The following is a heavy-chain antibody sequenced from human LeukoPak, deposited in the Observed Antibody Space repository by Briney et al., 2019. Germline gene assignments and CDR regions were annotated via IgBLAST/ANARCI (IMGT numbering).Heavy chain of an antibody. J-gene: IGHJ5*02. CDR2: IYPSDSDT. V-gene: IGHV5-51*01. Sequence: GESLKISCKGSGYSFTNYWIGWVRQMPGKGLEWMGIIYPSDSDTRYSPSFQGQVNISSDKSISTAYLQWSSLKASDTAMYYCARLDGSTVTWGPFDPWGQGTLVTVSS. CDR3: ARLDGSTVTWGPFDP. CDR1: GYSFTNYW. D-gene: IGHD1-26*01.